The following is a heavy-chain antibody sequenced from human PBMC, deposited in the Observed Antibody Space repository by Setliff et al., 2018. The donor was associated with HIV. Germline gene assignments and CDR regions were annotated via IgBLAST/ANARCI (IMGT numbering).Heavy chain of an antibody. CDR3: ARTLRAAALGYFDY. V-gene: IGHV4-38-2*01. CDR1: GYSISSGYY. CDR2: IYHSGST. J-gene: IGHJ4*02. D-gene: IGHD1-26*01. Sequence: SETLSLTCAVSGYSISSGYYWGWIRQPPGKGLEWIGGIYHSGSTYNNPSLKSRVTISVDTSKNQFSLKLTSVTAADTAVYYCARTLRAAALGYFDYWGQVTLVTVPS.